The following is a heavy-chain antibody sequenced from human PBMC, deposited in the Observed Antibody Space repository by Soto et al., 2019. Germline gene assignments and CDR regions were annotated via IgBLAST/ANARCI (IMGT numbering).Heavy chain of an antibody. D-gene: IGHD3-10*01. V-gene: IGHV4-59*08. CDR1: GGSISSYY. CDR2: IYYSGST. Sequence: QVQLQESGPGLVKPSETLSLTCTVSGGSISSYYWSWIRQPPGKGLEWIGYIYYSGSTNYNPSLKRRVTISVDTSKNQSSLKLNSMTAADTAVYYCARHNYGSGSTYFDYWGQGTLVTVSS. CDR3: ARHNYGSGSTYFDY. J-gene: IGHJ4*02.